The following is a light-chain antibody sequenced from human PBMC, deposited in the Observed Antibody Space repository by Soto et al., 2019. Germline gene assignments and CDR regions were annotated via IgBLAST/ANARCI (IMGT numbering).Light chain of an antibody. CDR3: TVWDDSLRGRL. V-gene: IGLV1-47*01. CDR1: SSNIESNF. J-gene: IGLJ2*01. CDR2: RNN. Sequence: QSVLTQPPSASGTPGQRVTISCSGSSSNIESNFVYWYQQFPGTAPRLLIYRNNQRPSGVPDRFSGSKSGTSASLAISALRSEDEADYSCTVWDDSLRGRLFGRGTKVTVL.